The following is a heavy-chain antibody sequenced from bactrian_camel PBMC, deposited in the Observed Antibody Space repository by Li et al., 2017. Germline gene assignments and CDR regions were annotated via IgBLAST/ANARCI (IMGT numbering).Heavy chain of an antibody. CDR1: GGFYSVWC. V-gene: IGHV3S53*01. J-gene: IGHJ4*01. D-gene: IGHD2*01. Sequence: VQLVESGGGSVQAGGSLRLTCEGSGGFYSVWCMGWFRQAPGKQREGVANIDFDGRTGYAESVKGRFTLSRDNAKKMLYLQMNSLRSGDTAVYYCVTGGLRNGYSDYWGQGTQVTVS. CDR3: VTGGLRNGYSDY. CDR2: IDFDGRT.